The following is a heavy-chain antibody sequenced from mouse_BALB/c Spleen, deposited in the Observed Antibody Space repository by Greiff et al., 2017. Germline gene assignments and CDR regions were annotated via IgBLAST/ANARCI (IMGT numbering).Heavy chain of an antibody. CDR2: IWAGGST. J-gene: IGHJ3*01. CDR1: GFSLTSYG. CDR3: ARERYDEGPFAY. D-gene: IGHD2-14*01. V-gene: IGHV2-9*02. Sequence: VKLMESGPGLVAPSQSLSITCTVSGFSLTSYGVHWVRQPPGKGLEWLGVIWAGGSTNYNSALMSRLSISKDNSKSQVFLKMNSLQTDDTAMYYCARERYDEGPFAYWGQGTLVTVSA.